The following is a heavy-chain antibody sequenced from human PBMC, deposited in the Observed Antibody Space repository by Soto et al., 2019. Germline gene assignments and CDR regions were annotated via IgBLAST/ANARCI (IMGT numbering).Heavy chain of an antibody. V-gene: IGHV4-4*07. D-gene: IGHD6-13*01. CDR2: IDTSGNT. CDR3: ARYSNNWFQTEGMDV. J-gene: IGHJ6*02. Sequence: SETLSLTCTVSVDSITTYYWSWIRQPAGKGLEWIGRIDTSGNTNYNPSLKSRVTMSVDTSKKQFSLKLTSVTAADTAVYYCARYSNNWFQTEGMDVWGQGTTVTVAS. CDR1: VDSITTYY.